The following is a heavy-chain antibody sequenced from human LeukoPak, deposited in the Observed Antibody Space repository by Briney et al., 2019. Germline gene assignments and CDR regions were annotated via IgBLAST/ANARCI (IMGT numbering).Heavy chain of an antibody. CDR3: ARETCGGDCSIDY. CDR1: GGSISSGGYY. D-gene: IGHD2-21*02. CDR2: IYYSGST. Sequence: SETLSLTCTVSGGSISSGGYYWSWIRQHPGKGLEWIGYIYYSGSTNYNPSLKSRVTISVDTSKNQFSLKLSSVTAADTAVYYCARETCGGDCSIDYWGQGTLVTVSS. J-gene: IGHJ4*02. V-gene: IGHV4-61*08.